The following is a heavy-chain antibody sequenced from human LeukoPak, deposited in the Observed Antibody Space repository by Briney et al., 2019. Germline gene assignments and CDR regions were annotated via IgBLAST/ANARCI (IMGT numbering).Heavy chain of an antibody. J-gene: IGHJ4*02. CDR2: INHSGST. V-gene: IGHV4-34*01. CDR1: GFTFSSYA. Sequence: GSLRLSCAASGFTFSSYAMSWVRQPPGKGLEWIGEINHSGSTNYNPSLKSRVTISVDTSKNQFSLKPTSVTAADTAVYYCARDYGSGSPGYWGQGILVTVSS. D-gene: IGHD3-10*01. CDR3: ARDYGSGSPGY.